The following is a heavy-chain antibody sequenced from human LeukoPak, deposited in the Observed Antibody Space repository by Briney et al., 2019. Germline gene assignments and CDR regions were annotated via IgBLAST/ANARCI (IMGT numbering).Heavy chain of an antibody. CDR1: GGPISSGGYY. J-gene: IGHJ5*02. Sequence: KPSQTLSLTCTVSGGPISSGGYYWSWIRQHPGKGLEWIGYIYYSGSTYYNPSLKSRVTISVDTSKNQFSLKLSSVTAADTAVYYCARAEELRYSSSWYDWFDPWGQGTLVTVSS. CDR2: IYYSGST. V-gene: IGHV4-31*03. CDR3: ARAEELRYSSSWYDWFDP. D-gene: IGHD6-13*01.